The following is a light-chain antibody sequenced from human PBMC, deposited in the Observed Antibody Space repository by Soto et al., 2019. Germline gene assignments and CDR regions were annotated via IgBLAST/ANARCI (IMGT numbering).Light chain of an antibody. Sequence: QSVLTQPPSVSGAPGQRVTISCTGSSSNIGAGYDVHWYQQLPGTAPKLLIYGNSNRPSWVPDRFSGSKSGPSASLAITGLQAEDEADYYCQSSDSSLRGNVVFGGGTKLTVL. J-gene: IGLJ2*01. CDR3: QSSDSSLRGNVV. CDR2: GNS. CDR1: SSNIGAGYD. V-gene: IGLV1-40*01.